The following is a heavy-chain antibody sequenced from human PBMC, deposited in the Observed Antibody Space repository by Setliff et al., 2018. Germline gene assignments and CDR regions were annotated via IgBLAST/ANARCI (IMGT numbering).Heavy chain of an antibody. J-gene: IGHJ3*02. CDR1: GYIFTSYG. V-gene: IGHV1-18*01. CDR3: AGDLDYQYYYDSSGRDAFDI. D-gene: IGHD3-22*01. Sequence: GASVKVSCKASGYIFTSYGFSWVRQAPGQGLEWMGWISTYNGKTNYAQKFQGRVTMTTDTSTSTAYMELRSLRSDDTAVYYCAGDLDYQYYYDSSGRDAFDIWGQGTMVTVSS. CDR2: ISTYNGKT.